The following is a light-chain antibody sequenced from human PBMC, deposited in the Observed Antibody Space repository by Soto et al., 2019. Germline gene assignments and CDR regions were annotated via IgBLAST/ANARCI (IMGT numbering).Light chain of an antibody. CDR2: AAS. V-gene: IGKV1-39*01. CDR1: QSISSW. Sequence: DIQMTQSPSTLSASVGDRVTITCRASQSISSWLAWYQQEPGKAPKLLIYAASTLQSGVPLRFSGSGSGTDFTLSIGSLQPEDFATYVCQQSYTTPFTFGPGTKVDIK. CDR3: QQSYTTPFT. J-gene: IGKJ3*01.